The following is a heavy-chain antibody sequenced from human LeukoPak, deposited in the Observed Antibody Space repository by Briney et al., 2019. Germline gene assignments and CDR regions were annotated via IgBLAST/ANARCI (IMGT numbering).Heavy chain of an antibody. J-gene: IGHJ6*02. CDR2: IYYSGST. Sequence: SETLSLTCTVSGGSISSSSYYWGWIRQPPGKGLEWIGSIYYSGSTYYNPSLKSRVTISVDTSKNQFSLKLSSVTAADTAVYYCARQGTVTTYYYCYYGMDVWGQGTTVTVSS. V-gene: IGHV4-39*01. D-gene: IGHD4-17*01. CDR3: ARQGTVTTYYYCYYGMDV. CDR1: GGSISSSSYY.